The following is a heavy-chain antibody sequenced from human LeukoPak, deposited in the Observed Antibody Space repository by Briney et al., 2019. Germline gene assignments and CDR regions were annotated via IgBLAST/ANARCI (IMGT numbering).Heavy chain of an antibody. CDR3: AKDFYDSSGSRYDY. Sequence: GGSLRLSCTASGFAFSSYAMSWVRQAPGVGLEWVSTIDGGGGRTWHADSVRGRFTISRDNSKNTLFMQMNSLRAEDTAVYYCAKDFYDSSGSRYDYWGQGTLVTVSS. CDR2: IDGGGGRT. V-gene: IGHV3-23*01. CDR1: GFAFSSYA. D-gene: IGHD3-22*01. J-gene: IGHJ4*02.